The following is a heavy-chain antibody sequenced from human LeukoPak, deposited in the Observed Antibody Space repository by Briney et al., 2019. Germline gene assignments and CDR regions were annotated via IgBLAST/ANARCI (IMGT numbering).Heavy chain of an antibody. CDR1: GYTFTSYG. Sequence: ASVKVSCKASGYTFTSYGISWVRQAPGQGLEWMGWLSAYNGNTNYAQKLQGRVTMTTDTSTSTAYMDLSSLRSDDTAVYYCARDPTVIWFGESLSFDYWGQGALVTVSS. J-gene: IGHJ4*02. CDR3: ARDPTVIWFGESLSFDY. V-gene: IGHV1-18*01. D-gene: IGHD3-10*01. CDR2: LSAYNGNT.